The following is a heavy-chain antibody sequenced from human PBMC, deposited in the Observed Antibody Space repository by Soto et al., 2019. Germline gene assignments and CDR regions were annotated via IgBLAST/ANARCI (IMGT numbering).Heavy chain of an antibody. CDR3: ARGGPYYDFWSGYYNYYYYYMDV. CDR1: GYTFTSYD. V-gene: IGHV1-8*01. CDR2: MNPNSGNT. D-gene: IGHD3-3*01. Sequence: QVQLVQSGAEVKKPGASVKVSCKASGYTFTSYDINWVRQATGQGLEWMGWMNPNSGNTGYAQKFQGRVTMTRNTSISTAYMELRSLGSEDTAVYYCARGGPYYDFWSGYYNYYYYYMDVWGKGTTVTVS. J-gene: IGHJ6*03.